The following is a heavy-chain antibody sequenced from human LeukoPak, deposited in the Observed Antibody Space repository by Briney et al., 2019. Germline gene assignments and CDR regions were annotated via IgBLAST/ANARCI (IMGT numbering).Heavy chain of an antibody. D-gene: IGHD4-11*01. V-gene: IGHV3-23*05. CDR1: GFTFSDYA. CDR2: FKTNYNQV. Sequence: GGSLRLSCVASGFTFSDYAMNWVRQAPGEGLEWVSTFKTNYNQVYYAESVGGRFTISTDNSKNTAYLQMNSLRVEDTALYYCARSVPDYTRFDFWGQGALVTVSS. J-gene: IGHJ4*02. CDR3: ARSVPDYTRFDF.